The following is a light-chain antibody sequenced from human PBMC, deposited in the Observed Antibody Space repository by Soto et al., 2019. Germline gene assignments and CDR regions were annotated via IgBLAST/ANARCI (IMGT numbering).Light chain of an antibody. Sequence: EIVLTQSPGALSLSPGERATLSCRASQSVRSDYFAWYQQKPGQAPRVIIFGVSTRATGIPDRFSGSGSGTDFTLTISRLEPEDFALYYCQQYGNSPLTFGGGTKVYIK. CDR2: GVS. V-gene: IGKV3-20*01. CDR3: QQYGNSPLT. CDR1: QSVRSDY. J-gene: IGKJ4*01.